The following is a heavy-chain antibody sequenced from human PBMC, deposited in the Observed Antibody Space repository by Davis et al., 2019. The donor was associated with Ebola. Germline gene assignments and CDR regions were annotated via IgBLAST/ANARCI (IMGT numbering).Heavy chain of an antibody. Sequence: PSEILSLTCTVSGYSISSGYYWGWIRQPPGKGLEWIGSIYHSGSTYYNPSLKSRVTISVDTSKNQFSLKLSSVTAADTAVYYCARGPYCSSTSCYTLRYFQHWGQGTLVTVSS. CDR3: ARGPYCSSTSCYTLRYFQH. CDR2: IYHSGST. CDR1: GYSISSGYY. J-gene: IGHJ1*01. V-gene: IGHV4-38-2*02. D-gene: IGHD2-2*02.